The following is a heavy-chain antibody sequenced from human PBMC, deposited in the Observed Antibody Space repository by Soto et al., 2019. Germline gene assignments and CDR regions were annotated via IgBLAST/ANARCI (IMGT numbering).Heavy chain of an antibody. J-gene: IGHJ5*02. CDR2: ISAYNGNT. V-gene: IGHV1-18*01. Sequence: QVQLVQSGAEVKKPGASVKVSCKASGYTFTSYGISWVRQAPGQGLEWMGWISAYNGNTNYAHKLQGRVTMITDTSTSNTYMELRSLRSDDTAVYYCARDSRGSCISPSCYDWFYPWGQGTLVTVSS. CDR1: GYTFTSYG. D-gene: IGHD2-2*01. CDR3: ARDSRGSCISPSCYDWFYP.